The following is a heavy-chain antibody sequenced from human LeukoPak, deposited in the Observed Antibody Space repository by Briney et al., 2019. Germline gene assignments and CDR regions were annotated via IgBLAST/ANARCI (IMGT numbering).Heavy chain of an antibody. CDR1: GGSFSGYY. Sequence: PSETLSLTCAVYGGSFSGYYWSWIRQPPGKGLEWIGEINHSESTNYNPSLKSRVTISVDTSKNQFSLKLSSVTAADTAVYYCARARADDYGDHLAYYFDYWGQGTLVTVSS. V-gene: IGHV4-34*01. CDR2: INHSEST. CDR3: ARARADDYGDHLAYYFDY. D-gene: IGHD4-17*01. J-gene: IGHJ4*02.